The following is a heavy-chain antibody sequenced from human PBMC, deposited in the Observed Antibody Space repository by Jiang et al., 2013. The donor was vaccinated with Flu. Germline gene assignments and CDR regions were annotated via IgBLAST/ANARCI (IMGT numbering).Heavy chain of an antibody. CDR1: GFTFSSYG. CDR2: ISYDGSNK. Sequence: VVQPGRSLRLSCAASGFTFSSYGMHWVRQAPGKGLEWVAVISYDGSNKYYADSVKGRFTISRDNSKNTLYLQMNSLRAEDTAVYYCAKHAGRNGGGLAVGDYWGQGTLVTVSS. CDR3: AKHAGRNGGGLAVGDY. J-gene: IGHJ4*02. V-gene: IGHV3-30*18. D-gene: IGHD6-19*01.